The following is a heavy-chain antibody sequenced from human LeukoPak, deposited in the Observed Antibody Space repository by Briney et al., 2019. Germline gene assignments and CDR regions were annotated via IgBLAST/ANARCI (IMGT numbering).Heavy chain of an antibody. CDR3: ARDRHLLRLLTSNAFDI. D-gene: IGHD2-21*01. J-gene: IGHJ3*02. CDR2: IKQDGSEK. CDR1: GFPFRTYW. V-gene: IGHV3-7*01. Sequence: GRSLRLSCAASGFPFRTYWMSWVRQAPGKGLEWVANIKQDGSEKYYVDSVKGRFTISRDNAKNSLYLQMNSLRAEDTAVYYCARDRHLLRLLTSNAFDIWGQGTMVTVSS.